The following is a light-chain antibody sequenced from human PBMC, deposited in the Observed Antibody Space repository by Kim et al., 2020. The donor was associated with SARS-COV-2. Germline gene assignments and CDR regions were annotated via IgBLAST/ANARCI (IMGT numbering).Light chain of an antibody. CDR2: GAS. Sequence: LSPGETAILSCRASQSVSASYFAWYQQKPGQAPRLLIDGASIRAIGIPHRFRGGGSGTDFTLAISGLEPEDFAVYFCQHIGGSLTFGGGTKVDIK. CDR3: QHIGGSLT. V-gene: IGKV3-20*01. CDR1: QSVSASY. J-gene: IGKJ4*01.